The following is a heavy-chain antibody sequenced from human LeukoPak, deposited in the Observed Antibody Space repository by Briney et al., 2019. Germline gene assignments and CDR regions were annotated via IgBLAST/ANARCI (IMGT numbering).Heavy chain of an antibody. CDR1: GFTFSSYS. CDR2: ISSSSSYI. J-gene: IGHJ4*02. D-gene: IGHD2-2*01. Sequence: GGSLRLPCAASGFTFSSYSMNWVRQAPGKGLEWVSSISSSSSYIYYADSVKGRFTISRDNAKNSLYLQMNSLRAEDTAVYYCARGGQDLGYCSSTSCSNLYFDHWGQGTLVTVSS. V-gene: IGHV3-21*01. CDR3: ARGGQDLGYCSSTSCSNLYFDH.